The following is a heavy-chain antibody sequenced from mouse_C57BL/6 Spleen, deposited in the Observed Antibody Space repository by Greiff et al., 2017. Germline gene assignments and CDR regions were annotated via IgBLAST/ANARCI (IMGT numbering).Heavy chain of an antibody. CDR3: ARYSYYGNYGGYFDV. CDR2: IRNKANGYTT. D-gene: IGHD2-1*01. CDR1: GFTFTDYY. Sequence: VQLKESGGGLVQPGGSLSLSCAASGFTFTDYYLSWVRQPPGKALAWLGFIRNKANGYTTAYSASVKGRFTISSDNSQSILYLQMNALRAEDSATYYCARYSYYGNYGGYFDVWGTGTTVTVSS. V-gene: IGHV7-3*01. J-gene: IGHJ1*03.